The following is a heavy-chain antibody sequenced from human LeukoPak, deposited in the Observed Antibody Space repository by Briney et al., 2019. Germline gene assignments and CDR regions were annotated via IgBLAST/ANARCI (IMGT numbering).Heavy chain of an antibody. V-gene: IGHV3-9*03. CDR3: AKGMTTVVFDAFDI. CDR2: ISWNSGSI. D-gene: IGHD4-23*01. CDR1: GFTFDDYA. J-gene: IGHJ3*02. Sequence: TGGSLRLSCAASGFTFDDYAMHWVRQAPGKGLEWVSGISWNSGSIGYADSVKGRFTISRDNAKNSLYLQMNSLRAEDMALYYCAKGMTTVVFDAFDIWGQGTMVTVSS.